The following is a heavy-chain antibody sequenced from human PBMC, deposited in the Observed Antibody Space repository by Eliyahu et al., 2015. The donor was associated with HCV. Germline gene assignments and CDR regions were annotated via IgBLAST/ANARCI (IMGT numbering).Heavy chain of an antibody. D-gene: IGHD3-22*01. CDR1: GESFSGYY. J-gene: IGHJ4*02. Sequence: QVQLQQWGAGLLKPSETLSLTCAVYGESFSGYYWSWIRQSPGKGXEWIGEINHSGSTNYNPSLKSRVTISVDTSKNQFSLKLSSVTAADTAVFYCARRGSSGYYYDSRFDYWGQGTLVTVSS. CDR2: INHSGST. V-gene: IGHV4-34*01. CDR3: ARRGSSGYYYDSRFDY.